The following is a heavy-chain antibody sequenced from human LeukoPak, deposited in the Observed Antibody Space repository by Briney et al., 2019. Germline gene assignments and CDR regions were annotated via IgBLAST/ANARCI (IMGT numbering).Heavy chain of an antibody. Sequence: PGGSLRLSCAASGFIFSSYGMHWVRQAPGKGLEWVAFIRYDGSNKYYADSVKGRFTISRDNSKKTLYLQMKSLRAEDTAVYYCAKGFGSYYSSGVYMAYWGQGTLVTVSS. V-gene: IGHV3-30*02. D-gene: IGHD1-26*01. CDR3: AKGFGSYYSSGVYMAY. CDR2: IRYDGSNK. CDR1: GFIFSSYG. J-gene: IGHJ4*02.